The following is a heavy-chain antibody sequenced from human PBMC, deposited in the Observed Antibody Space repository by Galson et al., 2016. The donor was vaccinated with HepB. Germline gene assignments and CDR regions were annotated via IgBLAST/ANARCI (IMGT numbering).Heavy chain of an antibody. CDR3: ARGGRTGYYYGIDV. D-gene: IGHD2-8*02. V-gene: IGHV3-23*01. CDR2: VSSNGAGT. CDR1: GFTFSDYT. J-gene: IGHJ6*02. Sequence: SLRLSCAASGFTFSDYTMSWVRQGPGKGLEWVSTVSSNGAGTFYADSVKGRFTISRDNSKKTLYLQMNSMKTEDTAIYYCARGGRTGYYYGIDVWGQGTTVTVS.